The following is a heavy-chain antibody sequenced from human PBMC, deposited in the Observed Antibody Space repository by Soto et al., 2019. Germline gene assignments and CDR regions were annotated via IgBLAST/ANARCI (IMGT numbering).Heavy chain of an antibody. D-gene: IGHD2-21*02. CDR2: ISGSGGST. Sequence: EVQLLESGGGLVQPGGSLRLSCAASGFTFSSYALSWVRQAPGKGLEWVSAISGSGGSTYYADSVKGRFTISRDNSKNTLYLQMNSLRAEDTAVYYCAKTYVVVTANPPDYWGQGTLVTVSS. J-gene: IGHJ4*02. V-gene: IGHV3-23*01. CDR3: AKTYVVVTANPPDY. CDR1: GFTFSSYA.